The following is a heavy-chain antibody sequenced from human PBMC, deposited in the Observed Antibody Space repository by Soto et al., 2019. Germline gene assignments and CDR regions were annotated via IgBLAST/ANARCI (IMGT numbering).Heavy chain of an antibody. V-gene: IGHV4-31*03. D-gene: IGHD2-21*02. CDR3: GRENCGGDCYSGEGYDH. CDR1: GGSISSGGYY. CDR2: IYYSGST. Sequence: PSETLSLTCTVSGGSISSGGYYWSWIRQHPGKGLEWIGYIYYSGSTYYNPSLKSRVTISVYTSTNQFSLKLGSVAAADTDVYYCGRENCGGDCYSGEGYDHWSQAALATVPP. J-gene: IGHJ5*02.